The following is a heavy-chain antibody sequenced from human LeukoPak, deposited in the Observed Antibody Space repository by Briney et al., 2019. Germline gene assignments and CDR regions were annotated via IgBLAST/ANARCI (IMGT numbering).Heavy chain of an antibody. CDR1: GFTFTSYW. Sequence: GGSLRLSCAASGFTFTSYWMTWVRQAPGKGLEWVSYISSSGSTIYYADSVKGRFTISRDNAKNSLYLQMNSLRAEDTAVYYCASQEVLWFGELFPPTAFDIWGQGTMVTVSS. CDR3: ASQEVLWFGELFPPTAFDI. J-gene: IGHJ3*02. D-gene: IGHD3-10*01. CDR2: ISSSGSTI. V-gene: IGHV3-48*04.